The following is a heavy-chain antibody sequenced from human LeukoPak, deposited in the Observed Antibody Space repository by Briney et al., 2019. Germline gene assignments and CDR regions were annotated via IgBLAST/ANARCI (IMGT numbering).Heavy chain of an antibody. CDR2: ISGSGGST. Sequence: GVSLRLSCAASGFTFSSYAMSWVRQAPGKGLEWVSAISGSGGSTYYADSVKGRFTISRDKPNNTLYLQMNSLRAEDTAVYYCTKDGWAGYFDYWGQGTLVTVSS. V-gene: IGHV3-23*01. CDR1: GFTFSSYA. CDR3: TKDGWAGYFDY. D-gene: IGHD6-19*01. J-gene: IGHJ4*02.